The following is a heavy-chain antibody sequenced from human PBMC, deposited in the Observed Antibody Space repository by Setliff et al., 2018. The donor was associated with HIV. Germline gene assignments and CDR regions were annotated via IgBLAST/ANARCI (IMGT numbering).Heavy chain of an antibody. CDR3: ARGGGFWSGQLDY. CDR1: GGSFSDHY. J-gene: IGHJ4*02. CDR2: INQSGIS. D-gene: IGHD3-3*01. V-gene: IGHV4-34*01. Sequence: SETLSLTCAVYGGSFSDHYWTWIRQPPGKGLEWIGEINQSGISNFNPSLKSRVTMPIDTPKNQFSLKLSSVTAADTAVYFSARGGGFWSGQLDYWGQGTLVTISS.